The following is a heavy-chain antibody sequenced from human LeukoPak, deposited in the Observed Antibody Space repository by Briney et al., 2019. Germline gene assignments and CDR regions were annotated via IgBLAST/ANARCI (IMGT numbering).Heavy chain of an antibody. CDR1: GFTFSSYG. CDR3: AKPQGGSSGWYDNWFDP. Sequence: PGRSLRLSCAASGFTFSSYGMHWVRQAPGKGLEWVAVISYDGSNKYYADSVKGRFTISRDNSKNTLYLQMNSLGAEDTAVYYCAKPQGGSSGWYDNWFDPWGQGTLVTVSS. J-gene: IGHJ5*02. V-gene: IGHV3-30*18. D-gene: IGHD6-19*01. CDR2: ISYDGSNK.